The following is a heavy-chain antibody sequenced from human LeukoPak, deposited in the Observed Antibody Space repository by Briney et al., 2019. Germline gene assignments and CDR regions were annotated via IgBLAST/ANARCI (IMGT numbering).Heavy chain of an antibody. CDR3: AKDWPSVVPFDY. V-gene: IGHV3-30*02. Sequence: GGSLRLSCAASGFTFSSYGMHWVRQAPGKGLEWVAFIRYDGSNKYYADSVKGRFTISRDNSKNTLYLQMNSLRAEDTAVYYCAKDWPSVVPFDYWGQGTLVTVSS. CDR1: GFTFSSYG. D-gene: IGHD3-10*01. J-gene: IGHJ4*02. CDR2: IRYDGSNK.